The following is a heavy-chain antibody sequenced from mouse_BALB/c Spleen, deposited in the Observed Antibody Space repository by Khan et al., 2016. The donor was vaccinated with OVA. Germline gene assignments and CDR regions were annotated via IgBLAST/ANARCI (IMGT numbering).Heavy chain of an antibody. CDR3: ERGYDVLAS. J-gene: IGHJ3*01. Sequence: VQLQQSGPDLVKPGASVKISCKASGYSFTLYYMSWVKQSHGKSLEWIGRVNPNTDNINYNQEFKGKAILTVDTSSNTAYMELRSLTSEDSAGYFCERGYDVLASWGQGTLVTVSA. CDR1: GYSFTLYY. CDR2: VNPNTDNI. V-gene: IGHV1-26*01. D-gene: IGHD2-14*01.